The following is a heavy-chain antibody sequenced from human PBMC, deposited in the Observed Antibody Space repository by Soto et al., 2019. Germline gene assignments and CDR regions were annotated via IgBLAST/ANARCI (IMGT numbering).Heavy chain of an antibody. J-gene: IGHJ6*02. V-gene: IGHV3-15*07. CDR3: TTVSSIAAAGIVPAPGDYYYGMDV. CDR1: GFTFSNAW. D-gene: IGHD6-13*01. Sequence: GGSLRLSCAASGFTFSNAWMNWVRQAPGKGLEWVGRIKSKTDGGTTDYAAPVKGRFTISRDDSKNTLYLKINSLKTEDTAVYYCTTVSSIAAAGIVPAPGDYYYGMDVWGQGTKVTVSS. CDR2: IKSKTDGGTT.